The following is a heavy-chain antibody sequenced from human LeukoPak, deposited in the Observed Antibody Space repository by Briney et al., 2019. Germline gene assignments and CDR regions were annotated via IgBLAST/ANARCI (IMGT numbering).Heavy chain of an antibody. V-gene: IGHV3-15*01. CDR1: GFTFSNAW. J-gene: IGHJ4*02. Sequence: PGGSLRLSCAASGFTFSNAWMSWVRQAPGKGLEWVGRIKSKTDGGTTDYAAPVKGRFTISRDDSKNTLYLQMNSLKTEDTAVYYCTTGKFWSGYQLNDYWGQGTLVTVSS. CDR2: IKSKTDGGTT. D-gene: IGHD3-3*01. CDR3: TTGKFWSGYQLNDY.